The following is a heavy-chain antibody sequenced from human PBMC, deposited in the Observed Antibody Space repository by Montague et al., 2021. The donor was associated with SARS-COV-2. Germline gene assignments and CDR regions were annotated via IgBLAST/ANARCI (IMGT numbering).Heavy chain of an antibody. CDR1: GFPFSSYE. J-gene: IGHJ6*02. D-gene: IGHD6-13*01. V-gene: IGHV3-48*03. Sequence: SLRLSCAASGFPFSSYEMNWVRQAPGKGLEWVSYISSSGSTIYYADSVKGRFTISRDNAKNSLYLQMNSLRAEDTAVYYCARGIVAAAGYYYYGMDVWGQGTTVTVSS. CDR3: ARGIVAAAGYYYYGMDV. CDR2: ISSSGSTI.